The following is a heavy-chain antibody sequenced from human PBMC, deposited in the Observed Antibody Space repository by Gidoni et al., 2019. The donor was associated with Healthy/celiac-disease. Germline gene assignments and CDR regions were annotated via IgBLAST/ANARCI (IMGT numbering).Heavy chain of an antibody. D-gene: IGHD3-3*01. CDR2: IYHSGST. CDR1: GGSISSSHW. J-gene: IGHJ5*02. V-gene: IGHV4-4*02. Sequence: QVQLQESGPGLVKPSGTLSLTCAVSGGSISSSHWWSWVRQPPGKGLEWIGEIYHSGSTNYNPSLKSRVTISVDKSKNQFSLKLSSVTAADTAVYYCARGRYDFWSGLPNWFDPWGQGTLVTVSS. CDR3: ARGRYDFWSGLPNWFDP.